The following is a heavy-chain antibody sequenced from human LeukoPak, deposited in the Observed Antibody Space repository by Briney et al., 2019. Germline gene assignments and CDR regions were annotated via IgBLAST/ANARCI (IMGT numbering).Heavy chain of an antibody. CDR2: INQDGSEN. D-gene: IGHD6-19*01. V-gene: IGHV3-7*01. CDR3: ARASAGIAVVGRFDP. J-gene: IGHJ5*02. Sequence: PGGSLRLSCAASGFIFSMYWMSWIRQAPGKGLEWVANINQDGSENYYVDSVKGRFTISRDNVKNSLYLQMNSLRAEDTAVYYCARASAGIAVVGRFDPWGQGTLVTVSS. CDR1: GFIFSMYW.